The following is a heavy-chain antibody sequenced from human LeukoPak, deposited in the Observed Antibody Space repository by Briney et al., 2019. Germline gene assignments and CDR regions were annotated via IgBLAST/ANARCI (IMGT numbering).Heavy chain of an antibody. CDR1: GGTFSSYA. CDR3: ARGTVMGYYYYYYMDV. CDR2: IIPNFGTA. Sequence: GASVKVSCKASGGTFSSYAISWVRQAPGQGLEWMGGIIPNFGTANYAQKFQGRVTITTDESTSTAYMELSSLRSEDTAVYYCARGTVMGYYYYYYMDVWGKGTTVTVSS. J-gene: IGHJ6*03. D-gene: IGHD4-11*01. V-gene: IGHV1-69*05.